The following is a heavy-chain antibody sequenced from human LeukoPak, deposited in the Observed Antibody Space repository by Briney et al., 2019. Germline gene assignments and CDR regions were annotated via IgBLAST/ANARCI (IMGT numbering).Heavy chain of an antibody. CDR2: INHNGGT. D-gene: IGHD3-9*01. CDR1: GGSFSGYF. CDR3: ARARQNPYFEERRRGNWFDP. V-gene: IGHV4-34*01. J-gene: IGHJ5*02. Sequence: PSETLSLTCAVYGGSFSGYFWSWIRQPPGKGLEWIGDINHNGGTNYNPSPQSRVTISVDTSKNQFSLKLSSVTAADTAVYYCARARQNPYFEERRRGNWFDPWGQGTLVTVSS.